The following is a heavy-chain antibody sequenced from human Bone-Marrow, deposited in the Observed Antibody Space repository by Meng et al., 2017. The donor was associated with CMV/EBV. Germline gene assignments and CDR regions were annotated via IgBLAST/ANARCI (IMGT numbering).Heavy chain of an antibody. CDR1: GFTFSSYA. V-gene: IGHV3-30-3*01. CDR3: ARDGTYYGMDV. J-gene: IGHJ6*02. Sequence: LSLTCAASGFTFSSYAMHWVRQAPGKGLEWVAVISYDGSNKYYADSVKGRFTISRDNSKNSLYLQMNSLRAEDTAVYYCARDGTYYGMDVWGQGTTVTVSS. CDR2: ISYDGSNK.